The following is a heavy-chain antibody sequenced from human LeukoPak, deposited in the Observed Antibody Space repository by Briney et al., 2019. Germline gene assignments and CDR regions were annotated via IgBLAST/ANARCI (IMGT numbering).Heavy chain of an antibody. V-gene: IGHV4-34*01. CDR1: GGSFSGYY. D-gene: IGHD2-21*02. CDR3: ARHHCGGDCYSFSPPDY. CDR2: INHSGST. Sequence: PSETLSLTCAVYGGSFSGYYWSWIRQPPGKGLEWIGEINHSGSTNYNPSLKSRVTISVDTSKNQFSLKLSSVTAADTAVYYCARHHCGGDCYSFSPPDYWGQGTLVTVSS. J-gene: IGHJ4*02.